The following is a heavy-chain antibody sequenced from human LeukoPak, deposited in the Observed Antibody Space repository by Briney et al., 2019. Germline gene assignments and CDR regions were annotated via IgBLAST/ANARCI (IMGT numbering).Heavy chain of an antibody. J-gene: IGHJ4*02. D-gene: IGHD3-10*01. Sequence: GGSLRLSCAASGLTFSSYAMNWVRQASGKGLEWVSGINENGRKTYYADSVKGRFCISRDNSKNTLYLQMSDLRAKDTAVYFCAKITMARTPNYWGQGTLVTVSS. V-gene: IGHV3-23*01. CDR2: INENGRKT. CDR1: GLTFSSYA. CDR3: AKITMARTPNY.